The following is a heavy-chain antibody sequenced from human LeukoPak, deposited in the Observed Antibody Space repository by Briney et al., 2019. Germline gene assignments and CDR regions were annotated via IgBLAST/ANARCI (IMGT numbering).Heavy chain of an antibody. CDR1: GGSISSYY. CDR2: IYTSGST. CDR3: ARGGYYGSGSYRRLDY. J-gene: IGHJ4*02. Sequence: SETLSLICTVSGGSISSYYWSWIRQPAGKGLEWIGRIYTSGSTNYNPSLKSRVTMSVDTSKNQFSLKLSSVTAADTAVYYCARGGYYGSGSYRRLDYWGQGTLVTVSS. V-gene: IGHV4-4*07. D-gene: IGHD3-10*01.